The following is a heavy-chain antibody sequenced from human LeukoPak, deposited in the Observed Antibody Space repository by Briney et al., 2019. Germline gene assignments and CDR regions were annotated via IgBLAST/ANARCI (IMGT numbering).Heavy chain of an antibody. Sequence: GGSLRLSCAASGFTFSSYGMHWVRQAPGKGLEWVAVISYDGSNKYYADSVKGRFTISRDNSKNTLYLQMNSLRAEDTAVYYCAKEWGSYYFGYWGQGTLVTVSS. J-gene: IGHJ4*02. V-gene: IGHV3-30*18. CDR2: ISYDGSNK. CDR3: AKEWGSYYFGY. D-gene: IGHD3-16*01. CDR1: GFTFSSYG.